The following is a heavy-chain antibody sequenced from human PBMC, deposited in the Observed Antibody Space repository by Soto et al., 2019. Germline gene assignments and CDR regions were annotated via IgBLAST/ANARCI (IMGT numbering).Heavy chain of an antibody. D-gene: IGHD2-21*02. Sequence: GGSLRLSCVASGFRFSDHSMTWVRQSPGKGLQWIAYISSSSDNIYYAESVRGRFTVSRDNAKNALFLEMSSLRDDDTATYYCARLPKGSLVTAWGQGTRVTVSS. CDR3: ARLPKGSLVTA. J-gene: IGHJ4*02. V-gene: IGHV3-48*02. CDR1: GFRFSDHS. CDR2: ISSSSDNI.